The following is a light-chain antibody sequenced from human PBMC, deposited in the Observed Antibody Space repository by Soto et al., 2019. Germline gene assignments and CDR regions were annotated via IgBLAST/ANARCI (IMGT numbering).Light chain of an antibody. CDR1: SSNIGSNS. Sequence: QSALTQPPSASGTPGQRVTISCSGSSSNIGSNSVNWYQQVPGTAPKLLIYHNNQRPSGVPDRFSGSKSGTSASLAISGLQSEDEADYYCAVWDDSLNGRLFGGGTKVTVL. V-gene: IGLV1-44*01. CDR2: HNN. CDR3: AVWDDSLNGRL. J-gene: IGLJ2*01.